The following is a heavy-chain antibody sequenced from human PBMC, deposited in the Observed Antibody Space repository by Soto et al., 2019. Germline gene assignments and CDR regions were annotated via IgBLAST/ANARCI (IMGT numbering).Heavy chain of an antibody. V-gene: IGHV4-34*01. D-gene: IGHD6-6*01. CDR2: INHSGST. J-gene: IGHJ2*01. CDR1: GGSFSGYY. CDR3: ARGRVAARGKGWYFDL. Sequence: PSETLSLTCAVYGGSFSGYYWSWIRQPPGKGLEWIGEINHSGSTNYNPSLKSRVTISVDTSKNQFSLKLSSVTAADTAVYYCARGRVAARGKGWYFDLWGRGTLVT.